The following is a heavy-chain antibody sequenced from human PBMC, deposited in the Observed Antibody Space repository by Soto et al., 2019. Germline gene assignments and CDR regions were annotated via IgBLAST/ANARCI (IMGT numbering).Heavy chain of an antibody. CDR1: GFTFDDYA. D-gene: IGHD4-4*01. CDR2: ISWNSGSI. CDR3: AKVSTSRLFSPVDY. J-gene: IGHJ4*02. V-gene: IGHV3-9*01. Sequence: PGGSLRLSCAASGFTFDDYAMHWVRQAPGKGLEWVSGISWNSGSIGYADSVKGRFTISRDNAKNSLYLQMNSLRAEDTALYYCAKVSTSRLFSPVDYWGQGTLVTVSS.